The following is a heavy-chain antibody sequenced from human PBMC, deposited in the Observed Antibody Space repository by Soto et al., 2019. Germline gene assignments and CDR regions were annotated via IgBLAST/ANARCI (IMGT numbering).Heavy chain of an antibody. D-gene: IGHD3-22*01. CDR1: GFTFSSYA. CDR2: ISGSGGST. J-gene: IGHJ6*02. V-gene: IGHV3-23*01. CDR3: AKDMHGYYPAYYYYGMDV. Sequence: GGSLRLSCAASGFTFSSYAMSWVRQAPGKGLEWVSAISGSGGSTYYADSVKGRFTISRDNSKNTLYLQMNSLRAEDTAVYYCAKDMHGYYPAYYYYGMDVWGQGTTVTVSS.